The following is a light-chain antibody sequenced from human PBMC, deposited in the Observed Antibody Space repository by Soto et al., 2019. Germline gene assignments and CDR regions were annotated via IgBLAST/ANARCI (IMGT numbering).Light chain of an antibody. CDR3: QQRSNPLT. V-gene: IGKV3-11*01. CDR1: QSVTNS. J-gene: IGKJ4*01. Sequence: EIVLTQSPATLSLSPGERSTLSCRASQSVTNSLAWYQQKPGQAPRLLVYDASNRATGIPTRFSGSGSGTDFTLTISRLEPEDFAVYYCQQRSNPLTFGGGTTGDIK. CDR2: DAS.